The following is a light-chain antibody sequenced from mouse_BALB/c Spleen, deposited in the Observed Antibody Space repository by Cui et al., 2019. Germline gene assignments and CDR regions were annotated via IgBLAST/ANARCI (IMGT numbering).Light chain of an antibody. CDR3: QQDYSSPLT. J-gene: IGKJ5*01. V-gene: IGKV6-32*01. CDR2: YAS. CDR1: QSVSND. Sequence: SLVMTQTPTFLLVSAGDRVTITCKASQSVSNDVAWYQQKPGQSPKLLIYYASNRYTGVPDRFTGSGYGTDFTFTISTVQAEDLAVYFCQQDYSSPLTFGAGTKLELK.